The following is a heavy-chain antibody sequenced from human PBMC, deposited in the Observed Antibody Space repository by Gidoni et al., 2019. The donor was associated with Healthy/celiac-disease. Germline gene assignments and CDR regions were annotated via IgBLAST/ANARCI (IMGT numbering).Heavy chain of an antibody. Sequence: QVQLVQSGAEVKKPGASVKVSCKASGYTFTGYYMHWVRQAPGQGLEWMGWINPNSGCTNYAQKFQGRVTMTRDTSISTAYMELSRLRSDDTAVYYCARVDSSSFRRGYFDYWGQGTLVTVSS. D-gene: IGHD6-13*01. V-gene: IGHV1-2*02. CDR3: ARVDSSSFRRGYFDY. CDR1: GYTFTGYY. J-gene: IGHJ4*02. CDR2: INPNSGCT.